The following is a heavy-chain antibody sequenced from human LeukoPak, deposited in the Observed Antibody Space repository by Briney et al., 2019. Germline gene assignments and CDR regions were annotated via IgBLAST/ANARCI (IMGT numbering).Heavy chain of an antibody. J-gene: IGHJ3*02. CDR1: GGSISSFY. V-gene: IGHV4-59*08. D-gene: IGHD6-19*01. CDR2: IYYSGST. Sequence: SETLSLTCTVSGGSISSFYWSWIRQPPGRGLEWIGYIYYSGSTNYNPSLKSRVTISVDTSKNQFSLKLSSVTAADTAVYYCATTSSRYSSGWWVDAFDIWGQGTMVTVS. CDR3: ATTSSRYSSGWWVDAFDI.